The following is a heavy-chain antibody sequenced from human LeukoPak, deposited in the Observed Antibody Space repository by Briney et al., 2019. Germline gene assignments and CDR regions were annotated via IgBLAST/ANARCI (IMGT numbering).Heavy chain of an antibody. CDR1: GFTFSSSA. Sequence: QTGGSLRLSCAASGFTFSSSAMSWVRQAPGKGLEWVSAIAGTGGSTYYADSVKGRFTISRDNSKNTLYLQMNSLRADDTAIYYCAKGSSSGWPYHFDYWGHGTLVTVSS. D-gene: IGHD6-19*01. V-gene: IGHV3-23*01. CDR2: IAGTGGST. CDR3: AKGSSSGWPYHFDY. J-gene: IGHJ4*01.